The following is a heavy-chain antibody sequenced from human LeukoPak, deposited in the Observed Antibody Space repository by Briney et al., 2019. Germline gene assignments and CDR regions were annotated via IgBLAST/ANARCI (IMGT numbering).Heavy chain of an antibody. CDR1: DTPSPAT. J-gene: IGHJ4*02. CDR3: ARDRDYGSGIFDY. D-gene: IGHD3-10*01. Sequence: GASVRSPARLLDTPSPATICTGCDRPLDKGLSGWDGSTLTVVAQTMHRNFRGRVTMTRDTSISTAYMELNRLRSDDTAVYYCARDRDYGSGIFDYWGQGTLVTVSS. V-gene: IGHV1-2*02. CDR2: STLTVVA.